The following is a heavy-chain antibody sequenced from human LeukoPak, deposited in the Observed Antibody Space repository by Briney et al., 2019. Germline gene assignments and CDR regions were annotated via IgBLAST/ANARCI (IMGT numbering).Heavy chain of an antibody. CDR2: INHSGST. CDR3: ASLGYFDSSGY. V-gene: IGHV4-34*01. Sequence: SETLSLTCAVYGGSFSGYYWSWIRQPPGKGLEWIGEINHSGSTNYNPSLKSRVTISVDTSKNQFSLELSSVTAADTAVYYCASLGYFDSSGYWGQGTLVTVSS. CDR1: GGSFSGYY. D-gene: IGHD3-9*01. J-gene: IGHJ4*02.